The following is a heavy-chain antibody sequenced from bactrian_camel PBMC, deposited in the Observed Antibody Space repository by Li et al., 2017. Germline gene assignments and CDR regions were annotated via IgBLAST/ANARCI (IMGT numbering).Heavy chain of an antibody. Sequence: DVQLVESGGGSVQAGGSLRLSCEAFGFTYSYSAYYLGWFRQVPGNEREGVASIGSVGSPTYADSVKGRFTISQDNAKNTLYLELNSQKIEDTATYYCTKSATLTWTPIDFGTWGQGTQVTVS. D-gene: IGHD1*01. CDR2: IGSVGSP. V-gene: IGHV3S67*01. CDR1: GFTYSYSAYY. J-gene: IGHJ6*01. CDR3: TKSATLTWTPIDFGT.